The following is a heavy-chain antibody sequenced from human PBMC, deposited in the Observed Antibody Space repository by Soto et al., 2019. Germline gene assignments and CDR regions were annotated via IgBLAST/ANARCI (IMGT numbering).Heavy chain of an antibody. CDR3: ARETLLRLGELSSIGAFDI. CDR1: GFTFSSYA. CDR2: ISYDGSNK. V-gene: IGHV3-30-3*01. D-gene: IGHD3-16*02. J-gene: IGHJ3*02. Sequence: GGSLRLSCAASGFTFSSYAMHWVRQAPGKGLEWVAVISYDGSNKYYADSVKGRFTISRDNSKNTLYLQMNSLRAEDTAVYYCARETLLRLGELSSIGAFDIWGQGTMVTVSS.